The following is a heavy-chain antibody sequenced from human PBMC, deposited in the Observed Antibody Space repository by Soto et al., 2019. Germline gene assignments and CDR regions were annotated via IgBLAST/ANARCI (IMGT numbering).Heavy chain of an antibody. D-gene: IGHD2-2*01. CDR3: ARGIVVVPAASYYYYGMDV. CDR1: GYTFTGYY. V-gene: IGHV1-2*02. CDR2: INPNSGGT. Sequence: QVQLVQSGAEVKKPGASVKVSCKASGYTFTGYYMHWVRQAPGQGLEWMGWINPNSGGTNYAQKFQGRVTMTRDTSISTAYMELSRLRSDDTAVYYCARGIVVVPAASYYYYGMDVWGQGTTVTVSS. J-gene: IGHJ6*02.